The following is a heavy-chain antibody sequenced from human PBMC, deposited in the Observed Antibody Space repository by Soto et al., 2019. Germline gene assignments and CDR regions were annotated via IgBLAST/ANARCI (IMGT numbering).Heavy chain of an antibody. D-gene: IGHD6-6*01. CDR3: AGGKEQLVSLDY. V-gene: IGHV4-31*03. CDR2: IHYDETT. CDR1: GASISIAGSY. Sequence: QVQLQESGPGLVRSSQTLSLTCTVSGASISIAGSYWSWIRQVPGKGLEWIGYIHYDETTYYNPSLQSRVSVFADRSKTQFSLTLTSVAAADTATYYCAGGKEQLVSLDYWGQGTLVTVSS. J-gene: IGHJ4*02.